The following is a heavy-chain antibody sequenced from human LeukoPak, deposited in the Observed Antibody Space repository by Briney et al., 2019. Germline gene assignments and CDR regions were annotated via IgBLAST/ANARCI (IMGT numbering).Heavy chain of an antibody. J-gene: IGHJ4*02. CDR1: GGSIRSGSYY. CDR2: IYTSGST. V-gene: IGHV4-61*02. Sequence: PSETLSLTCTVCGGSIRSGSYYGRWIREPGGKGLEWIGRIYTSGSTNYNPSLKSRVTISVDTSKNQFSLKLSSVTAADTAVYYCARWHCSSTSCYAGVWGQGTLVTVSS. D-gene: IGHD2-2*01. CDR3: ARWHCSSTSCYAGV.